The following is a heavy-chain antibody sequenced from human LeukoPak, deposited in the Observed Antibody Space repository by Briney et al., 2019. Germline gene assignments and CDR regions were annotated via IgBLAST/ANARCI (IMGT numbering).Heavy chain of an antibody. V-gene: IGHV3-23*01. CDR2: ISGSGGST. CDR3: ANMIITHSDY. D-gene: IGHD3-16*01. J-gene: IGHJ4*02. Sequence: GGSLRLSCAASGFTFSSYAVSWVRQAPGKGLEWVSAISGSGGSTYYADSVKGRFTISRDNSKNTLYPQMNSLRAEDTAVYYCANMIITHSDYWGQGTLVTVSS. CDR1: GFTFSSYA.